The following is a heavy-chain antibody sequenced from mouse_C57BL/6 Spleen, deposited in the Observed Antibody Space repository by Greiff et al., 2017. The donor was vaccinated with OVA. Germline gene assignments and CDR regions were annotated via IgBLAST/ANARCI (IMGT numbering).Heavy chain of an antibody. CDR1: GYTFTSYW. J-gene: IGHJ2*01. CDR2: IYPGSGST. Sequence: QVHVKQPGAELVKPGASVKMSCKASGYTFTSYWITWVKQRPGQGLEWIGDIYPGSGSTNYNEKFKSKATLTVDTSSSTAYMQLSSLTSEDSADYCCARGEGYWGQGTTLTVSS. V-gene: IGHV1-55*01. CDR3: ARGEGY.